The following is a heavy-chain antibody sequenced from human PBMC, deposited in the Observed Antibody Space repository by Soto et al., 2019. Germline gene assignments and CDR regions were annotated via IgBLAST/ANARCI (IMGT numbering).Heavy chain of an antibody. D-gene: IGHD6-19*01. CDR2: INPNSGGT. V-gene: IGHV1-2*02. Sequence: ASVKVSCRASGYTFTGYYMHWVRQAPGQGLEWMGWINPNSGGTNYAQKFQGRVTMTRDTSISTAYMELSRLRSDDTAVYYCARGALXSSGWYDLNYYYYYGMDVWGQGTTVTVS. CDR1: GYTFTGYY. CDR3: ARGALXSSGWYDLNYYYYYGMDV. J-gene: IGHJ6*02.